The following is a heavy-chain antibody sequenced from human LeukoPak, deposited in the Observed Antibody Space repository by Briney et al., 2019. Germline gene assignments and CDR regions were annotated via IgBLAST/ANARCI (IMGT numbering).Heavy chain of an antibody. J-gene: IGHJ6*02. Sequence: PGGSQRLSCAASGFTFSDSYMSWIPQAPGRGLGWVSYISSSGGTIYYADSVKGRFTISRDSAKKSLYLQMNSLRAEDTAVYYCASVYYYGMDVWGQGTTVTVSS. CDR2: ISSSGGTI. CDR3: ASVYYYGMDV. V-gene: IGHV3-11*01. CDR1: GFTFSDSY.